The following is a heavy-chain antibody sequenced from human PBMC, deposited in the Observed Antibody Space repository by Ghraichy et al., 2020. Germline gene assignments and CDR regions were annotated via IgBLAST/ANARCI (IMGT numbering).Heavy chain of an antibody. Sequence: SGPTLVKPTQTLTLTCTFSGFSISTSGMGVSWSRQPPGKALEWLARIDGDDDDFYSTSLKTRLTVSKDTSKNQVVLTVANMDPGDTATYYCARINGFRWGYFDYWGQGILVTVSS. CDR3: ARINGFRWGYFDY. CDR1: GFSISTSGMG. CDR2: IDGDDDD. J-gene: IGHJ4*02. D-gene: IGHD2-8*01. V-gene: IGHV2-70*04.